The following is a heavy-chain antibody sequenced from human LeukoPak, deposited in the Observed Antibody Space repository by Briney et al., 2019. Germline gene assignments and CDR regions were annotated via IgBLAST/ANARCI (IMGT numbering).Heavy chain of an antibody. CDR2: INHSGST. Sequence: SETLSLTCAVYGGSFSGYYWSWIRQPPGKGLEWIGEINHSGSTNYYPSLKSRVTISVDTSKNQFSLKLSSVTAADTAVYCCARGRSGYYYRDHLSLYFDYWGQGTLVTVSS. CDR1: GGSFSGYY. CDR3: ARGRSGYYYRDHLSLYFDY. D-gene: IGHD3-22*01. V-gene: IGHV4-34*01. J-gene: IGHJ4*02.